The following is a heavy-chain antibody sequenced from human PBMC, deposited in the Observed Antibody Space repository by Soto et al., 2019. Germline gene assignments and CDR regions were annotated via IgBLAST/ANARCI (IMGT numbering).Heavy chain of an antibody. D-gene: IGHD2-2*02. CDR3: ARSLTEGYCTITGCYTRPLYGMDV. J-gene: IGHJ6*02. CDR2: INPNSGGT. CDR1: GYTFSGYY. Sequence: ASVKVSCKASGYTFSGYYIHWLRQAPGQGLEWMGWINPNSGGTNYAQKFQGRVNVTRDTTTSTAYMELSRLTSDDTAVYYCARSLTEGYCTITGCYTRPLYGMDVWGQGNTVTVS. V-gene: IGHV1-2*02.